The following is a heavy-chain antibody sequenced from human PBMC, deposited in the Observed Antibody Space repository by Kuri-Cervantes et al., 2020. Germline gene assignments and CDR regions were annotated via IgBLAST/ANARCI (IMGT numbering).Heavy chain of an antibody. CDR2: ISWNSGSI. J-gene: IGHJ4*02. Sequence: SLKISCAASGFTFDDYAMHWVRQAPGKGLEWVSGISWNSGSIGYADSVKGRFTISRDNAKNSLYLQMNSLRAEDTALYYCAKDIGGYYPPIFDYWGQGTLVTVSS. CDR1: GFTFDDYA. V-gene: IGHV3-9*01. D-gene: IGHD1-26*01. CDR3: AKDIGGYYPPIFDY.